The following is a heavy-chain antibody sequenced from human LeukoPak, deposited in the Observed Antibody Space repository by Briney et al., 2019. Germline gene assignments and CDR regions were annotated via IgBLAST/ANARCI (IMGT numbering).Heavy chain of an antibody. CDR2: INHSGST. CDR1: GGPFSGYY. CDR3: AREQSRLFDY. V-gene: IGHV4-34*01. D-gene: IGHD6-19*01. J-gene: IGHJ4*02. Sequence: PSETLSLTCAVYGGPFSGYYWSWIRQPPGKGLEWIGEINHSGSTNYNPSLKSRVTISVDTSKNQFSLKLSSVTAADTAVYYCAREQSRLFDYWGQGTLVTVSS.